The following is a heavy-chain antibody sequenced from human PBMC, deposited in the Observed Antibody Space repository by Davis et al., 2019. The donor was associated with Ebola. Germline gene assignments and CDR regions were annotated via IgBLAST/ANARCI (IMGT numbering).Heavy chain of an antibody. J-gene: IGHJ6*02. Sequence: PGGSLRLSCAASGFTFSRYAMHWVRQAPGKGLEWVAVISYDGRNKYDADSVKGRFTISRDNPKNTLNLQMNSLRAEDTAVYYCARDIVVVPAAQYYYYGMDVWGQGTTVTVSS. CDR2: ISYDGRNK. D-gene: IGHD2-2*01. CDR3: ARDIVVVPAAQYYYYGMDV. V-gene: IGHV3-30*04. CDR1: GFTFSRYA.